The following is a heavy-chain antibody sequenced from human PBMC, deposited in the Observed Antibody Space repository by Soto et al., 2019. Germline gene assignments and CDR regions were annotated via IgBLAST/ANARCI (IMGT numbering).Heavy chain of an antibody. V-gene: IGHV3-30-3*01. J-gene: IGHJ1*01. Sequence: GSLRLSCAASGFTFSSYAMHWVRQAPGKGLEWVAVISYDGSNKYYADSVKGRFTISRDNSKNTLYLQMNSLRAEDTAVYYCASPSAYSLERTGYFQHWGQGTLVTVSS. CDR1: GFTFSSYA. CDR3: ASPSAYSLERTGYFQH. D-gene: IGHD5-18*01. CDR2: ISYDGSNK.